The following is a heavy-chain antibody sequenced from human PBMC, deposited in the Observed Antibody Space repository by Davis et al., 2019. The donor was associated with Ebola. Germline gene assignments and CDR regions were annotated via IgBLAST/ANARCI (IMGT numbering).Heavy chain of an antibody. CDR2: MHYSGRT. D-gene: IGHD2-2*01. Sequence: PAGSLRLSCAVSGYYINSGYYWAWIRRSPGKGPEFIGSMHYSGRTYYNPSLKSRVTISIDASTNRFSLMLSSVTAADTAMYYCASPHQIRGKDFFDLWGQRTLVTVSS. V-gene: IGHV4-38-2*01. CDR1: GYYINSGYY. J-gene: IGHJ4*02. CDR3: ASPHQIRGKDFFDL.